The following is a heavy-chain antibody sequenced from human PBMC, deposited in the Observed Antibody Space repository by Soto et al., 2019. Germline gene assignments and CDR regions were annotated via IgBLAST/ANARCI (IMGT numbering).Heavy chain of an antibody. Sequence: GAALKISGKGPGDSFASYRSGPVRQMTGKGLEWMGIIYPGDSDTRYSPSFQGQVTISADKSISTAYLQWSSLKASDTAMYYCARNGGATNYYYGMDVWGQGTTVTVSS. D-gene: IGHD1-26*01. CDR2: IYPGDSDT. J-gene: IGHJ6*02. CDR1: GDSFASYR. V-gene: IGHV5-51*01. CDR3: ARNGGATNYYYGMDV.